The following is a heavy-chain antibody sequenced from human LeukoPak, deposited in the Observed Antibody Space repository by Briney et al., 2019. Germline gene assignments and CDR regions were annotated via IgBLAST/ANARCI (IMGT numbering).Heavy chain of an antibody. CDR1: GFTFTSYD. J-gene: IGHJ4*02. V-gene: IGHV1-46*01. CDR2: IYPSDGST. CDR3: ARDQEAFDY. Sequence: ASVKVSCKASGFTFTSYDINWVRQAPGQGLEWMGMIYPSDGSTSYAQKFQGRVTVTRDTSTSTVHMELSGLRSEDTAVYYCARDQEAFDYWGQGTLVTVSS.